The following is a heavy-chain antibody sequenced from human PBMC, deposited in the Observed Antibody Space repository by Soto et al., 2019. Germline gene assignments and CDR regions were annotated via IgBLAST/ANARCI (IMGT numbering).Heavy chain of an antibody. CDR1: GYSFTSYW. Sequence: GESLKISCKGSGYSFTSYWIGWVRQMPGKGLEWMGIIYPGDSDTRYSPSFQGQVTISADKSISTAYLQWSSLKASDTAMYYCATSYVPSSRWSYYYYGMEIWGQGTTV. CDR2: IYPGDSDT. D-gene: IGHD6-13*01. V-gene: IGHV5-51*01. CDR3: ATSYVPSSRWSYYYYGMEI. J-gene: IGHJ6*02.